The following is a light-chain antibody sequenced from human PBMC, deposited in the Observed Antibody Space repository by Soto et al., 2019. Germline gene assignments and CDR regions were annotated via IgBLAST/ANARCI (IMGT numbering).Light chain of an antibody. CDR3: QQSYSMPRT. V-gene: IGKV1-39*01. Sequence: DIQMTQSPSTLSASVVDRVTITCRSSQSISSWLAWYQQKPGKAPKLLIYAASSLQSGVPSRFSGSGSGTDFTVTISSPQPEDFATYYCQQSYSMPRTFGGGTKVDIK. CDR2: AAS. CDR1: QSISSW. J-gene: IGKJ4*01.